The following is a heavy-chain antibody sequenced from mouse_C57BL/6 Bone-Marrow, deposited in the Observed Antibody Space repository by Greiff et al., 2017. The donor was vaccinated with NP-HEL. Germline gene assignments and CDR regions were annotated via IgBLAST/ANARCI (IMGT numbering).Heavy chain of an antibody. CDR1: GFTFSSYA. J-gene: IGHJ3*01. Sequence: EVQLVESGGGLVKPGGSLKLSCAASGFTFSSYAMSWVRQTPENRLEWVATISDGGSYTYYPDNVKGRFTISRDNAKNNLYLQMSHLKSEDTAMYYCARDGDDGYYAAWFAYWGQGTLVTVSA. CDR3: ARDGDDGYYAAWFAY. V-gene: IGHV5-4*01. CDR2: ISDGGSYT. D-gene: IGHD2-3*01.